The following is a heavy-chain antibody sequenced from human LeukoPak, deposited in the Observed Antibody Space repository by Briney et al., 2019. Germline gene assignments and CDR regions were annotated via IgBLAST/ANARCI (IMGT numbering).Heavy chain of an antibody. J-gene: IGHJ4*02. CDR2: IKQDGSEK. Sequence: GGSLRLSCAASGFTFSSYWMSWVRQAPGKGLEWVANIKQDGSEKYYVDSVKGRFTTSRDNAKNSLYLQMNSLRGDDTAVYYCAKDVGKWESLHFFDYWGQGTLVTVSS. V-gene: IGHV3-7*03. CDR1: GFTFSSYW. D-gene: IGHD1-26*01. CDR3: AKDVGKWESLHFFDY.